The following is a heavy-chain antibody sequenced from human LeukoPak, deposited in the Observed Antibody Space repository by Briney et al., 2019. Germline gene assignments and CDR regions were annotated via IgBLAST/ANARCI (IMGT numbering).Heavy chain of an antibody. Sequence: GGSLRLSCAASGVTFSSYSMNWVRQAPGKGLEWVSSISSSSSYIYYADSVKGRFTISRDNAKNSLYLQMNSLRAEDTAVYYCARDDGSGSYYCDYWGQGTLVTVSS. CDR1: GVTFSSYS. CDR2: ISSSSSYI. J-gene: IGHJ4*02. CDR3: ARDDGSGSYYCDY. V-gene: IGHV3-21*01. D-gene: IGHD3-10*01.